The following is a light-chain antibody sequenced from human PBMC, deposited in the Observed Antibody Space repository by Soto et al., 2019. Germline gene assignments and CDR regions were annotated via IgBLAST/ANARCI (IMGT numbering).Light chain of an antibody. J-gene: IGLJ2*01. V-gene: IGLV2-8*01. CDR2: RVT. CDR3: CAYAGINTVI. Sequence: QSALTQPPSASGSPGQSVTISCTGTSSDVGGYNYVSWYQQHPGKAPKLLMFRVTERPSGVPDRFSGSKSGNTASLTVSGPQAEDEADYYCCAYAGINTVIFGGGTKLTVL. CDR1: SSDVGGYNY.